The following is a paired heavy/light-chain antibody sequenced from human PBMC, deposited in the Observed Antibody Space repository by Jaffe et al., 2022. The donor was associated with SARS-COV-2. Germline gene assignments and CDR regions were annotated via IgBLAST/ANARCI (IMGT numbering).Heavy chain of an antibody. CDR1: GFTFSSSA. D-gene: IGHD3-3*01. CDR3: AKGTIFGAFTIGGGVFDY. CDR2: ISYSGGST. J-gene: IGHJ4*02. V-gene: IGHV3-23*01. Sequence: EVQLLESGGDLVQPGGSLRLSCAASGFTFSSSAMSWVRQAPGKGLEWVSGISYSGGSTSYADSVKGRFTVSRDNSRDTLYLQMNSLRLEDTAVYYCAKGTIFGAFTIGGGVFDYWGQGTLVTVSS.
Light chain of an antibody. CDR2: AAS. CDR1: QSISSY. CDR3: QQSYSTPNT. Sequence: DIQMTQSPSSLSASVGDRVTITCRASQSISSYLNWYQQKPGKAPNLLIYAASSLQSGVPSRFSGSGSGTDFTLTISSLQPEDFATYYCQQSYSTPNTFGQGTKLENK. J-gene: IGKJ2*01. V-gene: IGKV1-39*01.